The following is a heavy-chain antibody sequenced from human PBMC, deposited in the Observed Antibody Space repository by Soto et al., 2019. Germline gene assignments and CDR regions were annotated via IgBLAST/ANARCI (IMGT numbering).Heavy chain of an antibody. CDR1: GYNFAGYW. Sequence: ESLTISLTRPGYNFAGYWNTLVRQKPGKGLGWMGRIDPSGAQTYYSPGIRGHVTISVTKSITTVFLQWSSLRALDTAMYYCARQISDYDTGPNLQYYFDSWGQGTPVTVYS. V-gene: IGHV5-10-1*01. CDR2: IDPSGAQT. D-gene: IGHD3-22*01. J-gene: IGHJ4*02. CDR3: ARQISDYDTGPNLQYYFDS.